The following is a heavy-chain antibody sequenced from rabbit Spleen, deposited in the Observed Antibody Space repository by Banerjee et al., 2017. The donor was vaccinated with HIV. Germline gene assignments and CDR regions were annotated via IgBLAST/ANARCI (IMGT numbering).Heavy chain of an antibody. CDR1: GVSFSGNSY. CDR2: IYTGSSGGT. CDR3: ARDTSSSFSSYGMDL. J-gene: IGHJ6*01. D-gene: IGHD1-1*01. Sequence: QSLEESGGDLVKPGASLTLTCIASGVSFSGNSYICWVRQAPGKGLEWIACIYTGSSGGTYYANWAKGRFTISKTSTTVTLQMTRLTAADTATYFCARDTSSSFSSYGMDLWGQGTLVTVS. V-gene: IGHV1S40*01.